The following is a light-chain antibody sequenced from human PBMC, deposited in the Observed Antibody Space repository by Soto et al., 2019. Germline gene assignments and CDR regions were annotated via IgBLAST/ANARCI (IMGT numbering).Light chain of an antibody. CDR1: QSVSKY. CDR3: QQRGTWPPLT. CDR2: DAS. V-gene: IGKV3-11*01. J-gene: IGKJ3*01. Sequence: EIVLTQSPATLSLSPGERATLSCRASQSVSKYLAWYQQKPGQAPRLLIYDASIRATGIPARFSGSGSGTDFTLTISSLEPEDIAVYYCQQRGTWPPLTFGPGTKVDIK.